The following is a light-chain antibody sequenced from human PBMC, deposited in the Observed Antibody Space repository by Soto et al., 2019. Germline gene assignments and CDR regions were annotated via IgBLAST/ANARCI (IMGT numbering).Light chain of an antibody. V-gene: IGKV1-39*01. Sequence: DIQMTQSPSSLSASVGDRVTITCRASQSINIYVNWYQQKPGKAPKVLMSAASSLQSGVPSRFSGGGSGTAFTLTITSLQPEAFATYYCQQYYTIPTFGQGTRLA. CDR2: AAS. CDR3: QQYYTIPT. J-gene: IGKJ5*01. CDR1: QSINIY.